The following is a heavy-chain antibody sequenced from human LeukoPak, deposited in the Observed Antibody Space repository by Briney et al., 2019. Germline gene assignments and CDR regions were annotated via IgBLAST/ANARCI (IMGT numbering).Heavy chain of an antibody. Sequence: GGSLRLSCAASGFTFSSYAMAWVRLAPGRGLEWFSVIIDSGRSTKYADSVKGRFIISRDTSKTTLFLQMNSLRAEDTAVYYGAKCLGSGGWDSAMDVWGKGTTVTVSS. CDR1: GFTFSSYA. J-gene: IGHJ6*04. D-gene: IGHD3-10*01. CDR3: AKCLGSGGWDSAMDV. V-gene: IGHV3-23*01. CDR2: IIDSGRST.